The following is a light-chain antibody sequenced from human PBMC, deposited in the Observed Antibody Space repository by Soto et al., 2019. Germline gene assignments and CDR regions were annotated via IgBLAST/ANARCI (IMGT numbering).Light chain of an antibody. J-gene: IGLJ2*01. CDR1: SSNIGAGYD. Sequence: QSVLTQPPSVSGAPGQRVTISCTGSSSNIGAGYDVHWYQQLPGTAPKLLIYGKSNRPSGVPDRSSGSKSGTSASLAITGLQAEDEADYYRQSYESSLSGAVFGGGTKVTAL. V-gene: IGLV1-40*01. CDR3: QSYESSLSGAV. CDR2: GKS.